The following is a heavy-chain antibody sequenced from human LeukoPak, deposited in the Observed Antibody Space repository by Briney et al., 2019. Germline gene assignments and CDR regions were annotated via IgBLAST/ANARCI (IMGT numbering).Heavy chain of an antibody. CDR2: ISYDGSNK. Sequence: GRSLRLSCAASGFTFSSYAMHWVRQAPGKGLEWVAVISYDGSNKYYADSVKGRFTISRDNAKNSLYLQMNSLRAEDTAVYYCAGDWRGGHDYWGQGTLVTVSS. CDR3: AGDWRGGHDY. J-gene: IGHJ4*02. D-gene: IGHD3-10*01. CDR1: GFTFSSYA. V-gene: IGHV3-30-3*01.